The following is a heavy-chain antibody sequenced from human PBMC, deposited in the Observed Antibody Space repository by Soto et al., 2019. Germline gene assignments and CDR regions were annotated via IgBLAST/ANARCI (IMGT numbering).Heavy chain of an antibody. CDR2: TYYRSKWYN. V-gene: IGHV6-1*01. J-gene: IGHJ5*01. D-gene: IGHD2-8*01. CDR3: ARLIGNSWLDS. CDR1: GDSVSANRGA. Sequence: SQTLSLTCAISGDSVSANRGAWNWIRQSPSRGLEWLGRTYYRSKWYNDYAVSVKSRITINPDTSNNQLSLQLNSVTPDDTAVYYCARLIGNSWLDSWGQGTLVTVSS.